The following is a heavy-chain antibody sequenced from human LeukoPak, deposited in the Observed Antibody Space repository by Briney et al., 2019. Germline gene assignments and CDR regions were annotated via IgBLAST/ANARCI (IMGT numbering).Heavy chain of an antibody. V-gene: IGHV1-18*01. CDR3: ARVSSSSWYAAIDY. Sequence: GASVKVSCKASGYTFTTYGISWVRQAPGQGLEWMGWISTYSGATNYVQTLQGRVTMTTDTSTTTAYMELRSLRADDTAVYYGARVSSSSWYAAIDYWGQGTLVTVSS. CDR2: ISTYSGAT. CDR1: GYTFTTYG. J-gene: IGHJ4*02. D-gene: IGHD6-13*01.